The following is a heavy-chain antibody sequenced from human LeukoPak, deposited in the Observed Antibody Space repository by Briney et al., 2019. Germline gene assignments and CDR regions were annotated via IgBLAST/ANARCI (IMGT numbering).Heavy chain of an antibody. CDR1: GYTFTSYD. V-gene: IGHV1-8*01. CDR3: ARGPPYDFWSGYHLWYYYYYYMDV. CDR2: MNPNSGNT. J-gene: IGHJ6*03. Sequence: ASVKVSCKASGYTFTSYDINWVRQATGQGLEWMGWMNPNSGNTGYAQKFQGRVTMTRNTSISTAYMELSSLRSEDTAVYYCARGPPYDFWSGYHLWYYYYYYMDVWGKGTTVTVSS. D-gene: IGHD3-3*01.